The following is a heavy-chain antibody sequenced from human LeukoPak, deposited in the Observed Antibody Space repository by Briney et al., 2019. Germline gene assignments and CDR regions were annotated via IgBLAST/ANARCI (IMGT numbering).Heavy chain of an antibody. CDR3: ATSNFGF. J-gene: IGHJ4*02. CDR2: IKADSGGT. D-gene: IGHD4-11*01. V-gene: IGHV1-2*02. CDR1: GYTFTGYY. Sequence: ASVKVSCKASGYTFTGYYMHWVRQAPGQGLEWMGCIKADSGGTRYAQQFQGRVTMTRDTSISTAYMELSRLRSDDTAMYYCATSNFGFWGQGTLVTVSS.